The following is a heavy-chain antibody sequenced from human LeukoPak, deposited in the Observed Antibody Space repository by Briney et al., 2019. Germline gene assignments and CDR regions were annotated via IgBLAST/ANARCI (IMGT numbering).Heavy chain of an antibody. CDR2: IYPGDSDT. CDR3: ARRSYCSSTSCFTLGY. V-gene: IGHV5-51*01. CDR1: GYSFTSYW. J-gene: IGHJ4*02. Sequence: GESLKISCKGSGYSFTSYWIGWVRQMPGKGLEWMGIIYPGDSDTRYSPSFQGQVTISADKSISTAYLQWSGLKASDTAMYYCARRSYCSSTSCFTLGYWGQGTLVTVSS. D-gene: IGHD2-2*01.